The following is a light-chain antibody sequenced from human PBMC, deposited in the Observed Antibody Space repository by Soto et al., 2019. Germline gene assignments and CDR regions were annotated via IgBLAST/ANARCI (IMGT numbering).Light chain of an antibody. CDR1: SSNIGSNY. Sequence: QSVLTQPPSASGTPGQRVTISCSGSSSNIGSNYVYWYQQLPGTAPKLLIYRNNQWPSGVPDRFSGSKSGTSASLAISGLRSEDEADYYCAAWDDSLSGLYVVFGGGTKVTVL. V-gene: IGLV1-47*01. CDR3: AAWDDSLSGLYVV. J-gene: IGLJ2*01. CDR2: RNN.